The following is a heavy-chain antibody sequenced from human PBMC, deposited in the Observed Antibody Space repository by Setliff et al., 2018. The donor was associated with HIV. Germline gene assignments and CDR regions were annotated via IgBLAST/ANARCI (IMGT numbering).Heavy chain of an antibody. V-gene: IGHV1-69*05. CDR3: ARVGHSSSYHYYGMDV. CDR2: IIPMFGTG. CDR1: GGTFSSYG. Sequence: SVKASCKTSGGTFSSYGISWVRQAPGQGLEWMGGIIPMFGTGFYAQKFQGRVTITTDESRSTAYMELSSLSSEDTAVFYCARVGHSSSYHYYGMDVWGQGTTVTVSS. J-gene: IGHJ6*02. D-gene: IGHD6-13*01.